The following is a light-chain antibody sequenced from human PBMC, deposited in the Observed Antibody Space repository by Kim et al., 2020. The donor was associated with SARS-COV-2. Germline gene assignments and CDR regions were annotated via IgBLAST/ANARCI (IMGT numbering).Light chain of an antibody. CDR3: NSRDSSGNVV. J-gene: IGLJ2*01. CDR1: SLRSYY. Sequence: SSELTQDPAVSVALGQTIRITCQGDSLRSYYASWYQQKPGQAPVLVIYGKNNRPSGITDLFSGSSTGNTGTLAITGAKADDEADSYCNSRDSSGNVVFG. CDR2: GKN. V-gene: IGLV3-19*01.